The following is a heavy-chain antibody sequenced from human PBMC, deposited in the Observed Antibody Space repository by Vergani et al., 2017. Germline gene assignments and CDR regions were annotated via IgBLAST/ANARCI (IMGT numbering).Heavy chain of an antibody. CDR1: GGSISSSSYY. J-gene: IGHJ4*02. CDR3: ASLAYSSSWIDY. D-gene: IGHD6-13*01. V-gene: IGHV4-61*02. Sequence: QLQLQESGPGLVKPSETLSLTCTVSGGSISSSSYYWSWIRQPAGKGLEWIGRIYTSGSTNYNPSLKSRVTMSVDTSKNQFSLKLSSVTAADTAVYYCASLAYSSSWIDYWGQGTLVTVSS. CDR2: IYTSGST.